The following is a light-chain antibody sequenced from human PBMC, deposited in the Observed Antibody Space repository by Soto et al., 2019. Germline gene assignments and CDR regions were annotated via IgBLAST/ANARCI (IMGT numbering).Light chain of an antibody. J-gene: IGKJ4*01. Sequence: DIPMTQSPSSLSASVGDRVTITCRASQDISNYLAWYQQKPGKVPKLLIYAAFDLQSGVPSRFSGSGSGTDFTLTISSLQPEDVATYYCQKYNSAPLTFGGGTRVEI. CDR1: QDISNY. CDR3: QKYNSAPLT. CDR2: AAF. V-gene: IGKV1-27*01.